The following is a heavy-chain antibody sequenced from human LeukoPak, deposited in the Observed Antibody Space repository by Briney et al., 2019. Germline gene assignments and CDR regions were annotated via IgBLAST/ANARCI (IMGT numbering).Heavy chain of an antibody. CDR3: ARVAIYYYGSGALDAFDI. J-gene: IGHJ3*02. V-gene: IGHV4-39*07. D-gene: IGHD3-10*01. CDR1: GDSITQSNYY. Sequence: SETLSLTCTVSGDSITQSNYYWGWLRQPPGKALEWLGSIYSSGSTYYDPPLKSRITVSADMSKNQFSLKVTSVTAADTAVYYCARVAIYYYGSGALDAFDIWGQGTMVAVSS. CDR2: IYSSGST.